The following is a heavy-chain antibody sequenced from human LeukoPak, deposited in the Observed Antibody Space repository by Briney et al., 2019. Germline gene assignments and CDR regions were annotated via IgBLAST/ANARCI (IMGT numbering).Heavy chain of an antibody. Sequence: ASVKVSCKASGYTFTGYYMHWVRQAPGQGLEWMGWNNPNSGGTNYAQKFQGRVTMTRDTSISTAYMELSRLRCDDTAVYYCARGGVALSYYGMDVWGQGTTVTVSS. J-gene: IGHJ6*02. CDR1: GYTFTGYY. D-gene: IGHD2-8*01. CDR2: NNPNSGGT. V-gene: IGHV1-2*02. CDR3: ARGGVALSYYGMDV.